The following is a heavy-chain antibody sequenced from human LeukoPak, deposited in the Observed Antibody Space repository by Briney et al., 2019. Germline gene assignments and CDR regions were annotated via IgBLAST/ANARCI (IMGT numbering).Heavy chain of an antibody. CDR3: APRGDIEHSYGYGKWFDH. D-gene: IGHD5-18*01. Sequence: SETLSLTCAVYGGSFSGYYWSWIRQPPGKGLEWIGEINHSGSTNYNATLKSRVTISVDTSKNQFSLRLSSVTAADTAVYYCAPRGDIEHSYGYGKWFDHWGQGTRVTVSS. CDR1: GGSFSGYY. J-gene: IGHJ5*02. CDR2: INHSGST. V-gene: IGHV4-34*01.